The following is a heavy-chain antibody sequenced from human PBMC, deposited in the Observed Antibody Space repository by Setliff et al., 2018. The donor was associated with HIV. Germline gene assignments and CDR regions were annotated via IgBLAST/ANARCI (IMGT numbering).Heavy chain of an antibody. V-gene: IGHV1-69*13. CDR2: IYAFSGSA. Sequence: RASVKVSCKASEGTLNKYAVSWVRQAPGQGLEWMGGIYAFSGSAKYAHNFQGRVTFTAEASTSAVYMELKSLRSDDTAVYYCGRGLGGGWDLSGGLFWGQGTLVTVSS. CDR3: GRGLGGGWDLSGGLF. D-gene: IGHD3-16*02. J-gene: IGHJ4*02. CDR1: EGTLNKYA.